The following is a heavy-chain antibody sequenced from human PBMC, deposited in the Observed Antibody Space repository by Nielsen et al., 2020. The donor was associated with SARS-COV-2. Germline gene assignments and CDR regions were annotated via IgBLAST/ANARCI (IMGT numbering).Heavy chain of an antibody. Sequence: GGSLRLSCAASGFTFNNYGFYWVRQAPGKGLEWVASISYEGSKKYYADSLTGRFTVSRDTSKNTVYLQMNSLLVENTAVYHCAKRRAVFMLTFRGEGAMDVWGQGTTVSVSS. J-gene: IGHJ6*02. V-gene: IGHV3-30*18. CDR1: GFTFNNYG. CDR3: AKRRAVFMLTFRGEGAMDV. D-gene: IGHD3-16*01. CDR2: ISYEGSKK.